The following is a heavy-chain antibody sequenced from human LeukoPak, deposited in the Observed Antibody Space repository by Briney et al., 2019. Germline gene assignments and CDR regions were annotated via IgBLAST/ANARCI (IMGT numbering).Heavy chain of an antibody. V-gene: IGHV1-69*01. CDR3: ARSLHFSSSNPYFDY. CDR2: IIPIFGTA. J-gene: IGHJ4*02. Sequence: SVKVSCKASGGTFSSYAISWVRQAPGQGLKWMGGIIPIFGTANYAQKFQGRVTITADESTSTAYMELSSLRSEDTAVYHCARSLHFSSSNPYFDYWGQGTLVTVSS. CDR1: GGTFSSYA. D-gene: IGHD6-13*01.